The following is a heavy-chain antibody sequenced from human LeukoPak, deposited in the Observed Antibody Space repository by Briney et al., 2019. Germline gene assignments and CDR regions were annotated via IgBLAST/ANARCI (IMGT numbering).Heavy chain of an antibody. CDR2: ILGSGGIT. V-gene: IGHV3-23*01. D-gene: IGHD1-26*01. Sequence: QPGGSLRLSCAVSGFTFSSFAMSWVRQAPGKGLEWASDILGSGGITSYAASVKGRFTISRDISRNTLYLQMTSLRAEDTAVYYCAKDGRDSGSYTWDYWGRGTLVTVSS. CDR1: GFTFSSFA. CDR3: AKDGRDSGSYTWDY. J-gene: IGHJ4*02.